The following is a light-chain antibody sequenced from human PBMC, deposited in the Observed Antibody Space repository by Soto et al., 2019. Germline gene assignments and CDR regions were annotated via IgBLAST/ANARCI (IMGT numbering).Light chain of an antibody. J-gene: IGLJ2*01. CDR3: SSYTSTNTLI. CDR1: SSDVGSYNY. CDR2: DVS. Sequence: QSALTQPASVSGSPGQSITISCTGTSSDVGSYNYVSWYQQNPGKAPKLIIHDVSNRPSGVSNRFSGSKSGNTASPTISGLQAEDEANYYCSSYTSTNTLIFGGGTKLTVL. V-gene: IGLV2-14*01.